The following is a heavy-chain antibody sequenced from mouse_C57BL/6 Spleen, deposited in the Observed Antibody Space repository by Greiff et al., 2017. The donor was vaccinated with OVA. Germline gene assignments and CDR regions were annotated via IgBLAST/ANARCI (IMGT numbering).Heavy chain of an antibody. V-gene: IGHV1-61*01. CDR2: IYPSDSET. CDR3: AREIYFAMDY. J-gene: IGHJ4*01. D-gene: IGHD1-1*01. CDR1: GYTFTSYW. Sequence: QVQLQQPGAELVRPGSSVKLSCKASGYTFTSYWMDWVKQRPGQGLEWIGNIYPSDSETHYNQKFKDKATLTVDKSSSTAYMPLSSLTSEDSAVYYCAREIYFAMDYWGQGTSVTVSS.